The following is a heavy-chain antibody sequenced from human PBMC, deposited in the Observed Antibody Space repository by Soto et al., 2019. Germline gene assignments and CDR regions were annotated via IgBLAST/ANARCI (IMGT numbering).Heavy chain of an antibody. V-gene: IGHV1-69*01. CDR2: IIPIFGTA. J-gene: IGHJ4*02. CDR3: AREEGAGGSYPPPFDY. CDR1: GGTFSSYA. Sequence: QVQLVQSGAEVKKPGSSVKVSCKASGGTFSSYAISWVRQAPGQGPEWMGGIIPIFGTANYAQKFQGRVTISADESTSTADMELSSLRSEDTAVYYCAREEGAGGSYPPPFDYWGQGTLVPVSS. D-gene: IGHD1-26*01.